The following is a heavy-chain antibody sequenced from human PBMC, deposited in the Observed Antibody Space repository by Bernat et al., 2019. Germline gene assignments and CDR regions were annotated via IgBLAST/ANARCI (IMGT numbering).Heavy chain of an antibody. CDR3: ARGIWSGYFLDY. CDR2: ISSSSSYI. D-gene: IGHD3-3*01. CDR1: GFTFSSYS. Sequence: EVQLVESGGGLVKPGGSLRLSCAASGFTFSSYSMNWVRQAPGKGLEWVSSISSSSSYIYYADSVKGRLTISRDNAKNSLYLQMNSLRAEDTAVYYCARGIWSGYFLDYWGQGTLVTVSS. V-gene: IGHV3-21*01. J-gene: IGHJ4*02.